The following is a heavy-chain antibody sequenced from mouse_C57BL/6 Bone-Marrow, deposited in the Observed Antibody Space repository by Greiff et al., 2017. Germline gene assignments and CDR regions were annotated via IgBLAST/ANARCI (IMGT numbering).Heavy chain of an antibody. Sequence: LVKPGASVKISCKASGYTFTDYYMNWVKQSHGKSLEWIGDINPNNGGTSYNQKFKGKATLTVDKSSSTAYLELRSLTSEDSAVYYCASPRWLPLSAMDYWGQGTAVTVSS. CDR3: ASPRWLPLSAMDY. V-gene: IGHV1-26*01. CDR2: INPNNGGT. J-gene: IGHJ4*01. CDR1: GYTFTDYY. D-gene: IGHD2-3*01.